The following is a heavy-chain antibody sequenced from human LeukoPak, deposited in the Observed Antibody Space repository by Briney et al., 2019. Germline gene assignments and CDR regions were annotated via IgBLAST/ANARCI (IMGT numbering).Heavy chain of an antibody. V-gene: IGHV4-39*01. J-gene: IGHJ4*02. CDR1: GGSISSNTDY. D-gene: IGHD5-12*01. CDR3: ARHWGVATIAY. Sequence: PSETLSLTCTVSGGSISSNTDYWGWIRQPPGNGLEWIGSINYSGTTSYNPSLKSRVTISVDTSKNQFSLKLSSVTAADTAVYYCARHWGVATIAYWGQGTLVTVSS. CDR2: INYSGTT.